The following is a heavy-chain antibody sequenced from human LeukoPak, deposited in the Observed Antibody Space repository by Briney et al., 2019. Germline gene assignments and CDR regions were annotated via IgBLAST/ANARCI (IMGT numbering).Heavy chain of an antibody. Sequence: PSETLSLTCTVSGGSISSYYWGWIRQPPGKGLEWIGSIYYSGSTYYNPSLKSRVTISVDTSKNQFSLKLSSVTAADTAVYYCARDPFNAQQWLVREIGFDYWGQGTLVTVSS. D-gene: IGHD6-19*01. CDR2: IYYSGST. V-gene: IGHV4-39*07. CDR1: GGSISSYY. CDR3: ARDPFNAQQWLVREIGFDY. J-gene: IGHJ4*02.